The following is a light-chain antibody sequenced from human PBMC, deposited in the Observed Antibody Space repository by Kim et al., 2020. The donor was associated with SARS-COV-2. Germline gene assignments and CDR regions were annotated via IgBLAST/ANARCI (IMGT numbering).Light chain of an antibody. CDR1: QSISSW. CDR3: QQYNSSPYT. J-gene: IGKJ2*01. Sequence: DIQMTQSPSTLSASVGDRVTITCRASQSISSWLAWYQQKPGKAPKLLIYDASSLESGVPSRFSGSGSGTEFTLTISSLQPDDFATYYCQQYNSSPYTFGQVTKLEI. CDR2: DAS. V-gene: IGKV1-5*01.